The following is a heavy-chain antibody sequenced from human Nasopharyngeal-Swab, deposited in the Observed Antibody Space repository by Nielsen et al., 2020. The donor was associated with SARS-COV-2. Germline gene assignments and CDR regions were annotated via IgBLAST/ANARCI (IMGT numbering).Heavy chain of an antibody. D-gene: IGHD3-3*01. J-gene: IGHJ6*02. CDR3: ARDFGLNYDTYAMDV. Sequence: GESLKISCAASGFTFNTYNMNWVRQAPGRGLGWVSSISSSSRYIYYADSLKGRFTISRDNAKNSLYLQMNSLRAEDTAVYYCARDFGLNYDTYAMDVWGQGTMVTVSS. CDR2: ISSSSRYI. V-gene: IGHV3-21*01. CDR1: GFTFNTYN.